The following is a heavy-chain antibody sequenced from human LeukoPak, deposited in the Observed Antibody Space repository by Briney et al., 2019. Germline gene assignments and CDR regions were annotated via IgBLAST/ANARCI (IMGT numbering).Heavy chain of an antibody. CDR1: GGSISNSDYY. Sequence: SETLSLTCTVSGGSISNSDYYWGWIRQPPGKGLEWIGSILYSGSSYYNPSLKSRVTISVDTSKNQFSLKLSSVTAADTAVYYCARVLLWFGERAFDPWGQGTLVTVSS. D-gene: IGHD3-10*01. CDR3: ARVLLWFGERAFDP. CDR2: ILYSGSS. J-gene: IGHJ5*02. V-gene: IGHV4-39*07.